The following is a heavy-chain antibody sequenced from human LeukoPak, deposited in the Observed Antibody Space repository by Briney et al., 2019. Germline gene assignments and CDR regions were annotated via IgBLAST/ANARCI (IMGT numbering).Heavy chain of an antibody. D-gene: IGHD6-19*01. Sequence: PSETLSLTRTVSGGSISSYYWSWIRQPPGKGLEWIGYIYYSGSTNYNPSLKSRVTISVDTSKNQFSLKLSSVTAADTAVYYCARVSSVAVAGSTDYYYYYGMDVWGQGTTVTVSS. V-gene: IGHV4-59*01. CDR2: IYYSGST. CDR1: GGSISSYY. CDR3: ARVSSVAVAGSTDYYYYYGMDV. J-gene: IGHJ6*02.